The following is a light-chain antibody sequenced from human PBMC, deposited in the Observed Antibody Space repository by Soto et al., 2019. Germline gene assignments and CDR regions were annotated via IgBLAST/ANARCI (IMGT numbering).Light chain of an antibody. J-gene: IGLJ3*02. CDR1: SSNIGSNT. CDR3: AAWDDSLNAWV. CDR2: SNN. V-gene: IGLV1-44*01. Sequence: QPVLTQPPSASGTPGQRVTISCSGSSSNIGSNTVNWYQQLPGTAPKRLIYSNNQRPSGVPDRFSGSKFGTSASLAISGLLSEDEADYYCAAWDDSLNAWVFGGGTKLTVL.